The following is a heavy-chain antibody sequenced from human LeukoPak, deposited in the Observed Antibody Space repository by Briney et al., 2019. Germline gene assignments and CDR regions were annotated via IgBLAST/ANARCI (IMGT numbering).Heavy chain of an antibody. Sequence: SQTLSLTCAISGDSVSSNSAAWNWIRQSPSRGLEWLGRTYYRSKWYNDYAVSVKSRITINPDTSKNQFSLQLNSVTPKDTVVYYCARSGDSLLGMDVWGQGTTVTVSS. V-gene: IGHV6-1*01. CDR2: TYYRSKWYN. CDR1: GDSVSSNSAA. J-gene: IGHJ6*02. CDR3: ARSGDSLLGMDV. D-gene: IGHD4-17*01.